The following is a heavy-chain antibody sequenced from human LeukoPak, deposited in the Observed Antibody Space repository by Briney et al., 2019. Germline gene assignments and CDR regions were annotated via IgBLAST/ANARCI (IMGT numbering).Heavy chain of an antibody. V-gene: IGHV1-2*02. D-gene: IGHD3-22*01. Sequence: ASVKVSCKASGYTFTSYDINWVRQATGQGLEWMGWFNPDSGGTNYAQKFQGRVTMTRDTSISTAYMELSRLRSDDTAVYYCARVDDRGHYYDSSGPRKLFDYWGQGTLVTVSS. CDR2: FNPDSGGT. J-gene: IGHJ4*02. CDR3: ARVDDRGHYYDSSGPRKLFDY. CDR1: GYTFTSYD.